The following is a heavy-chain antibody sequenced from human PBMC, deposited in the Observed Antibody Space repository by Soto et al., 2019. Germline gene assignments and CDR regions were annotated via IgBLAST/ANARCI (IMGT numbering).Heavy chain of an antibody. V-gene: IGHV1-69*05. CDR1: GGTFSSYA. D-gene: IGHD1-26*01. CDR3: THGSYGGGARDAVLDAFDI. J-gene: IGHJ3*02. CDR2: IIPIFGTA. Sequence: ASVKVSCKASGGTFSSYAISWVRQAPGQGLEWMGGIIPIFGTANYAQKFQGRVTMTRDTSTSTVYMELSSLRSEDTAVYYCTHGSYGGGARDAVLDAFDIWGPGTMVTVSS.